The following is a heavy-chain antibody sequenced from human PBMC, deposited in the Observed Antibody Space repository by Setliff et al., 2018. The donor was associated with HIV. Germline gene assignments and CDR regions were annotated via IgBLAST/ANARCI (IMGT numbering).Heavy chain of an antibody. CDR3: ARRAYCSSTTCFDN. D-gene: IGHD2-2*01. V-gene: IGHV3-23*01. Sequence: GSLRLSCAASGVSFNNYAMSWVRQAPGKGLEWVSAISGGGGGTNYADSVRGRFTISRDNSNNTLYLHMNSLRAEDTAVYYCARRAYCSSTTCFDNWGQGTLVTVSS. CDR2: ISGGGGGT. CDR1: GVSFNNYA. J-gene: IGHJ4*02.